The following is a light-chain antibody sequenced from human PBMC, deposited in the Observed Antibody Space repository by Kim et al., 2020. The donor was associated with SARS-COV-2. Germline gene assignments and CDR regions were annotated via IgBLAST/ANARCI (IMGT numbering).Light chain of an antibody. CDR2: DVS. V-gene: IGLV2-14*04. J-gene: IGLJ3*02. CDR1: SSDVGGYNY. CDR3: SSYTSSSTLV. Sequence: GQSLTISCTGTSSDVGGYNYVSWYQQHPGKAPKLMIYDVSNRPSGVSNRFSGSKSGNTASLTISGLQAEDEADYHCSSYTSSSTLVFGGGTQLTVL.